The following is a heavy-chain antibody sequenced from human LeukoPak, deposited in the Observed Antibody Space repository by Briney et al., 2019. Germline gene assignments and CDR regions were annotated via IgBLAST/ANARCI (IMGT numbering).Heavy chain of an antibody. V-gene: IGHV1-69*05. J-gene: IGHJ3*02. D-gene: IGHD5-18*01. Sequence: SVTVSCKASGGTFSSYAISWVRQAPGQGLEWMGGIIPIFGTANYAQKFQGRVTITTDESTSTAYMELSSLRSEDTAVYYCARSSPPIHDAFDIWGQGTMVTVSS. CDR1: GGTFSSYA. CDR2: IIPIFGTA. CDR3: ARSSPPIHDAFDI.